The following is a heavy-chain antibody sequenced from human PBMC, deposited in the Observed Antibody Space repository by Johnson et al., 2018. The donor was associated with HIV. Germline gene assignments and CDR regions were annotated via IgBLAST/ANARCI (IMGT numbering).Heavy chain of an antibody. Sequence: MQLVESGGGWVKPGGSLRLSCAASRFTFSDYYMTWIRQAPGKGLEWVSRINSDGSSTNYADSVKGRFTISRDNAKNTLYLQMSSLRAEDTAVYYCARHYGWGDHWDAFDIWGQGTMVTVSS. J-gene: IGHJ3*02. V-gene: IGHV3-74*02. CDR2: INSDGSST. CDR3: ARHYGWGDHWDAFDI. CDR1: RFTFSDYY. D-gene: IGHD4-17*01.